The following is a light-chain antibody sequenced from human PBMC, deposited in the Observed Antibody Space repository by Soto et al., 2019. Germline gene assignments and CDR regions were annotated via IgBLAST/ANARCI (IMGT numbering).Light chain of an antibody. J-gene: IGKJ1*01. CDR3: QQYNNWPPWT. CDR1: QSVSSN. CDR2: GAS. V-gene: IGKV3-15*01. Sequence: EIVMTQSPATLSVSPGERATLSCRASQSVSSNLAAYQQQPGQAPTRLLFGASTRPTSIPAEFSGSGSGTAFTLTTSSRQSKDFAVYYCQQYNNWPPWTFGQGTQVEIK.